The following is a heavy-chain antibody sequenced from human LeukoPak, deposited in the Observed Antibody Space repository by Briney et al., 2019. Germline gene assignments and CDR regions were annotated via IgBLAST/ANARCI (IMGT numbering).Heavy chain of an antibody. J-gene: IGHJ4*02. V-gene: IGHV4-4*02. Sequence: SETLSLTCDVSGASISRGSWWSWVRQPPGKGLEWIGEFSHSGITNLNLSLKSRVTISVDKSRNQFSLNLISVTAADTAVYFCARNGGHNQEHWGQGTLVTVSS. CDR2: FSHSGIT. CDR1: GASISRGSW. CDR3: ARNGGHNQEH. D-gene: IGHD1-1*01.